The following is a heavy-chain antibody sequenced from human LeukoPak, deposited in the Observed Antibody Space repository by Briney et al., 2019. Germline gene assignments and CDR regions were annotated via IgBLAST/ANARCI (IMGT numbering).Heavy chain of an antibody. Sequence: PSETLSLTCTVSGGSISSYYWSWIRQPPGKGLEWIGYIYYSGSTNYNPSLKSRVTISVDTSKNQFSLKLSSVTAADTAVYYCAAEQRRDGYHDAFDIWGQGIMVTVSS. CDR3: AAEQRRDGYHDAFDI. V-gene: IGHV4-59*01. J-gene: IGHJ3*02. CDR1: GGSISSYY. CDR2: IYYSGST. D-gene: IGHD5-12*01.